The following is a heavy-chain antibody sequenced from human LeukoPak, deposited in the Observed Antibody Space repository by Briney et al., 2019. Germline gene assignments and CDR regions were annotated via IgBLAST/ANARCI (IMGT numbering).Heavy chain of an antibody. D-gene: IGHD3-22*01. CDR3: ARTGGYYDSSGYLYYFDC. CDR2: INPNSGGT. J-gene: IGHJ4*02. CDR1: GYTFTGYY. Sequence: ASVKVSCKASGYTFTGYYMHWVRQAPGQGLEWMGWINPNSGGTNYAQKFQGRVTMTRDTSISTAYMELSRLRSDDTAVYYCARTGGYYDSSGYLYYFDCWGQGTLVTVSS. V-gene: IGHV1-2*02.